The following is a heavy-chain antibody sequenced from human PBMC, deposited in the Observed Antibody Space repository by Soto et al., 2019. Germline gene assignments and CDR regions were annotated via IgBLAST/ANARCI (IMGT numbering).Heavy chain of an antibody. CDR1: GYTFTSSY. CDR3: ARGPGASGLDV. Sequence: ASVKVSCKASGYTFTSSYIHWVRQAPGQGPEWMGIINPTSGGASYAQNLQGRVTMTRDTSTRTVYMELNSLRSDDTAVYYCARGPGASGLDVWGQGTTVTVSS. D-gene: IGHD2-8*02. J-gene: IGHJ6*02. CDR2: INPTSGGA. V-gene: IGHV1-46*01.